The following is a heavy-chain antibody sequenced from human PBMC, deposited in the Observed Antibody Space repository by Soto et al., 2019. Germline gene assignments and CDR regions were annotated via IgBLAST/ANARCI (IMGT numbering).Heavy chain of an antibody. CDR3: ARGTDTWFFAL. V-gene: IGHV4-31*03. J-gene: IGHJ2*01. D-gene: IGHD3-10*01. CDR1: DDSISSGGYY. Sequence: QVQLQESGPGLVKPSQTLSLTCTVSDDSISSGGYYWSWIRQHPGKGLEWIGYIYGTGNMYYKSSLKSRLTCSVDSSKNHFSLKLTSLTAADTAVYYCARGTDTWFFALWGRGTLVTVSS. CDR2: IYGTGNM.